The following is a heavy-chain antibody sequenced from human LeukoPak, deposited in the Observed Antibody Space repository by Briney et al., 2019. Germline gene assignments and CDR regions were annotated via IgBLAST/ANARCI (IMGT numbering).Heavy chain of an antibody. Sequence: SETLSLTCTVSGYSITSGYYWSWIRQPAGKGLEWIGRIYTSGSTNYNPSLKSRVTISVDTSKNQFSLKLSSVTAADTAVYYCAREVIVVVPAAIGYYYYMDVWGKGTTVTISS. D-gene: IGHD2-2*02. J-gene: IGHJ6*03. CDR2: IYTSGST. CDR1: GYSITSGYY. CDR3: AREVIVVVPAAIGYYYYMDV. V-gene: IGHV4-61*02.